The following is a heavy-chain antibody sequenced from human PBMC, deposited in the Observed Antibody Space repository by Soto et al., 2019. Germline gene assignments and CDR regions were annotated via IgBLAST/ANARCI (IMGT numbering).Heavy chain of an antibody. V-gene: IGHV4-59*12. Sequence: SETLSLTCTASGGSMSTYYWNWIRQAPGQGLEWIGYIYSSGSTNYNPSLKSRVAISVDTSISTAYLHWSSLKASDTAIYYCARRGYAYGEYDYWGQGTLVTVSS. D-gene: IGHD4-17*01. J-gene: IGHJ4*02. CDR1: GGSMSTYY. CDR3: ARRGYAYGEYDY. CDR2: IYSSGST.